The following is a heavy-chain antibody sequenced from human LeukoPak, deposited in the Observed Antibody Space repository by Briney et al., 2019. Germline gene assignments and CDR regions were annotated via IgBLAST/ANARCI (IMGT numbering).Heavy chain of an antibody. Sequence: GRSLRLSCAASGFTFSSYAMHWVRQAPGKGLEWVAVISYDGSNKYYADSVKGRFTISRDNSKNTLYLQMNSLRAEDTAVYYCARDYPNYDPYFDYWGQGTLVTVSS. CDR1: GFTFSSYA. D-gene: IGHD3-22*01. J-gene: IGHJ4*02. V-gene: IGHV3-30-3*01. CDR3: ARDYPNYDPYFDY. CDR2: ISYDGSNK.